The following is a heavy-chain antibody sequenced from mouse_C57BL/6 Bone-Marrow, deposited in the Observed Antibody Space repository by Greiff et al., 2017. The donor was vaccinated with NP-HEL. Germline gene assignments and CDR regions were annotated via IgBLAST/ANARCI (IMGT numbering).Heavy chain of an antibody. Sequence: EVKVVESGGGLVKPGGSLKLSCAASGFTFSSYAMSWVRQTPEKRLEWVATISDGGSYTYYPDNVKGRVTISRDNAKNNLYLQMSHLKSEDTAMYYCARVWFLYYAMDYWGQGTSVTVSS. CDR3: ARVWFLYYAMDY. J-gene: IGHJ4*01. V-gene: IGHV5-4*03. D-gene: IGHD2-10*02. CDR2: ISDGGSYT. CDR1: GFTFSSYA.